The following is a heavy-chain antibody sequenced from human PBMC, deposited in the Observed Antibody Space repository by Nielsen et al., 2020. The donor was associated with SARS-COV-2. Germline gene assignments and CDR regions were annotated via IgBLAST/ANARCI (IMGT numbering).Heavy chain of an antibody. CDR2: IYHDGST. V-gene: IGHV4-4*02. CDR1: GDSISTSHW. J-gene: IGHJ5*02. Sequence: SETLSLTCAVSGDSISTSHWWTWVRQPPGKGLEWIGEIYHDGSTNYNPSLKSRVTILGDKSKNQFSLKLTSVTAADTAVYYCARGFSSVWGNYVDPWGQGTLVTVSS. CDR3: ARGFSSVWGNYVDP. D-gene: IGHD6-19*01.